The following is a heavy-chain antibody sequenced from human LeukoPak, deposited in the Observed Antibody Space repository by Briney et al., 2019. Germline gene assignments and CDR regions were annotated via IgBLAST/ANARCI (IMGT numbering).Heavy chain of an antibody. CDR2: ISASGGST. D-gene: IGHD2/OR15-2a*01. Sequence: GGSLRLSCAASEFTFGSYAMQWVRQAPGKELEWVSGISASGGSTYYADSVKGRFTISRDNSKNTLYLQMNSLRAEDTAIYYCAKYVSAKGPPYGLDVWGQGTTVTVSS. CDR1: EFTFGSYA. CDR3: AKYVSAKGPPYGLDV. J-gene: IGHJ6*02. V-gene: IGHV3-23*01.